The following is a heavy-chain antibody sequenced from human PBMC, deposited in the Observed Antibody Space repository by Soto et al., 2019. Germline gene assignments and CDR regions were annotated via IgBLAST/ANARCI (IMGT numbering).Heavy chain of an antibody. CDR1: GFAFSSYA. CDR2: ISGSGGST. D-gene: IGHD2-2*01. J-gene: IGHJ4*02. V-gene: IGHV3-23*01. CDR3: AKGYCNSVACPIDY. Sequence: GGSLRLSCAASGFAFSSYAMSWVRQAPGKGLEWVSAISGSGGSTYYADSVKGRFTISRDNSKNTLYLQMNSLRAEDTAVYYCAKGYCNSVACPIDYWGQGTLVTVSS.